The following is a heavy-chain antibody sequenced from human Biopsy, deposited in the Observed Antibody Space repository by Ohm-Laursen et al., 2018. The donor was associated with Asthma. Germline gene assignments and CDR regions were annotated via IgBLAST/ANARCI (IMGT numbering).Heavy chain of an antibody. CDR3: ARHWDWGSFFDY. J-gene: IGHJ4*02. Sequence: TLSLTCTVSGGSMSSSSYYWGWIRQPPGKGLEWMGSISSTGSAYHNPSLKWRVTISEDASNNHFSLKQSSVTAADTAVFYCARHWDWGSFFDYWGQGTPVTVSS. V-gene: IGHV4-39*01. CDR2: ISSTGSA. D-gene: IGHD7-27*01. CDR1: GGSMSSSSYY.